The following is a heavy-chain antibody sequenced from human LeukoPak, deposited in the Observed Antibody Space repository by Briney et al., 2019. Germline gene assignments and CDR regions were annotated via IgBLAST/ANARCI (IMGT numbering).Heavy chain of an antibody. CDR2: ISYDGSNK. J-gene: IGHJ4*02. Sequence: PGGSLRLSCAAPGFTFSSYGMHWVRQAPGKGLEWVAVISYDGSNKYYADSVKGRFTISRDNSKNTLYLQMNSLRAEDTAVYYCAKGENGGYSYGFDYWGQGTLVTVSS. CDR1: GFTFSSYG. D-gene: IGHD5-18*01. CDR3: AKGENGGYSYGFDY. V-gene: IGHV3-30*18.